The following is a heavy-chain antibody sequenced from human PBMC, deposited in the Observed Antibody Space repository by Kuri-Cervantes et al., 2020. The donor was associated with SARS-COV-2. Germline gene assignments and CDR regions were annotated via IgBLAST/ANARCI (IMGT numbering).Heavy chain of an antibody. Sequence: GSLRLSCTVSGGSVSSGSYHWSWIRQPPGKGLEWIGYIYYSGSTNYNPSLKSRVTISVDTSKNQFSLKLSSVTAADTAVYYCARGVTIFGEDVWGQGTTVTVSS. J-gene: IGHJ6*02. D-gene: IGHD3-3*01. V-gene: IGHV4-61*01. CDR1: GGSVSSGSYH. CDR2: IYYSGST. CDR3: ARGVTIFGEDV.